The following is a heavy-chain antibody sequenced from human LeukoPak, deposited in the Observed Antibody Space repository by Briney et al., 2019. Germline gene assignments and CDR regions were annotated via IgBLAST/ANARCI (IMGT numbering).Heavy chain of an antibody. Sequence: GGSLRLSCAASGFAFSDYGMHWVRQAPGKGLEWVAVISYDGSNKYYADSVKGRFIISRDNSKNTLYLQMNSLRAEDTAVYYCARYCSGGTCYVGLIWGQGTLVTVSS. CDR2: ISYDGSNK. V-gene: IGHV3-30*03. CDR1: GFAFSDYG. J-gene: IGHJ4*02. CDR3: ARYCSGGTCYVGLI. D-gene: IGHD2-15*01.